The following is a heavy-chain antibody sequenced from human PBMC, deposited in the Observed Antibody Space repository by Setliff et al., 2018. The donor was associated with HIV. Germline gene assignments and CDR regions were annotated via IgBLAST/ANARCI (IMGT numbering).Heavy chain of an antibody. V-gene: IGHV4-30-4*08. J-gene: IGHJ3*02. CDR1: GGSISSYY. CDR2: IYYSGST. Sequence: SETLSLTCTVSGGSISSYYWSWIRQPPGKGLEWIGYIYYSGSTYYNPSLKSRVTISVDTSKNQFSLKLSSVTAADTAVYYCARDSGRRNDAFDIWGQGTMVTVSS. D-gene: IGHD3-10*01. CDR3: ARDSGRRNDAFDI.